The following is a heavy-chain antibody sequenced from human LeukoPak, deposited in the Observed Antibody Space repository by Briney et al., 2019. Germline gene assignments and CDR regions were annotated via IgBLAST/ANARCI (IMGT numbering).Heavy chain of an antibody. CDR1: GFTFNDYT. Sequence: GGSLRLSCAASGFTFNDYTMHWVRQAPGKGLEWVSLISWEDDTTYYADSVKGRFTISRDNAKNSLYLQMNSLRVEDTAVYYCAREVGYSGYDFVYYEYMDVWGKGTTVTVSS. V-gene: IGHV3-43*01. CDR3: AREVGYSGYDFVYYEYMDV. CDR2: ISWEDDTT. D-gene: IGHD5-12*01. J-gene: IGHJ6*03.